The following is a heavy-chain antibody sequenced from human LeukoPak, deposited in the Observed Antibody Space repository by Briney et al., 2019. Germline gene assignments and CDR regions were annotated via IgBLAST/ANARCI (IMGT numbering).Heavy chain of an antibody. V-gene: IGHV3-23*01. J-gene: IGHJ6*02. CDR2: ISGSGGST. CDR1: GFTFSSYA. Sequence: GGSLRLSCAASGFTFSSYAMSWVRQAPGKGLEWVSAISGSGGSTYYADSVKGRFTISRDNSKNTLYLQMNSLRAEDTAVYYCASAPVYYYYYGMDVWGQGTTVTVSS. CDR3: ASAPVYYYYYGMDV.